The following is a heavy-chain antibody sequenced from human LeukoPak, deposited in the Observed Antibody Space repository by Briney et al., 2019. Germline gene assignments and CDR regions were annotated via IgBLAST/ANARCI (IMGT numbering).Heavy chain of an antibody. J-gene: IGHJ6*02. D-gene: IGHD3-3*01. CDR1: GFTFSVYG. CDR2: TSYDGSNK. CDR3: ARDLTIFGVVTLHDYYGMDV. V-gene: IGHV3-30*03. Sequence: GGSLRLSCAASGFTFSVYGMHWVRQAPGKGLEWVAVTSYDGSNKYNADSVKGRFTIPRDNSKNTLYLQMNSLRAEDTAVYYCARDLTIFGVVTLHDYYGMDVWGQGTTVTVSS.